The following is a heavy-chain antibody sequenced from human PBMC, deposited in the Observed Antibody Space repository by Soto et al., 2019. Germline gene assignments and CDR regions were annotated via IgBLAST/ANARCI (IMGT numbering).Heavy chain of an antibody. Sequence: GGSLRLSCAASGFTFDDYAMHWVRQAPGKGLEWVSGISWNSGSIGYADSVKGRFTISRDNAKNSLYLQMNSLRAEDTALYYCASGPYYHDSSGHAALDYWGQGTLVTVPS. CDR3: ASGPYYHDSSGHAALDY. J-gene: IGHJ4*02. CDR1: GFTFDDYA. D-gene: IGHD3-22*01. V-gene: IGHV3-9*01. CDR2: ISWNSGSI.